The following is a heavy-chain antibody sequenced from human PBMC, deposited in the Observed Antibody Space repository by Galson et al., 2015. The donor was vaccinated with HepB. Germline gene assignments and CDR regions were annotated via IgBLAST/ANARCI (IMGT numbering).Heavy chain of an antibody. CDR1: GFTFSRYG. CDR3: ANTGSSSIVYVQPPPLVY. J-gene: IGHJ4*02. CDR2: IPYDGNNK. Sequence: SLRLSCAASGFTFSRYGMHWVRQAPGKGLEWVAVIPYDGNNKYYAESVKGRFTISRDTSKSTLYLQMNNLRADDTAVYYCANTGSSSIVYVQPPPLVYWGQGTLVTVSS. V-gene: IGHV3-30*18. D-gene: IGHD6-13*01.